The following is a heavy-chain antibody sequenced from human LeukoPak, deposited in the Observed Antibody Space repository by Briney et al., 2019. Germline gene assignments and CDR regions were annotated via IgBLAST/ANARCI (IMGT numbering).Heavy chain of an antibody. J-gene: IGHJ4*02. CDR2: IFYSGGT. V-gene: IGHV4-59*01. Sequence: SETLSRTCTVSGGSISNYYWTWIRQPPGKGLVGIGYIFYSGGTNYNPSLKSRVTISVDTSKNQFSLKLSSVTAADTAVYYCARDRAAVDSYYFDYWGQGTLVTVSS. D-gene: IGHD3-10*01. CDR1: GGSISNYY. CDR3: ARDRAAVDSYYFDY.